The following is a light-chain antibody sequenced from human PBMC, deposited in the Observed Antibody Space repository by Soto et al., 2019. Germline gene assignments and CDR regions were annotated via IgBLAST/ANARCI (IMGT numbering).Light chain of an antibody. CDR2: DAS. Sequence: DLQMTQSPSSLSASVGDRVTITCQASQDIGNYLHWYQQKSGTAPKLLIYDASNLETGVPTRFSGSGSGADFTFTISSLQPEEIATYYCQQYEKLPYSFGQGTKLQIK. J-gene: IGKJ2*03. CDR1: QDIGNY. V-gene: IGKV1-33*01. CDR3: QQYEKLPYS.